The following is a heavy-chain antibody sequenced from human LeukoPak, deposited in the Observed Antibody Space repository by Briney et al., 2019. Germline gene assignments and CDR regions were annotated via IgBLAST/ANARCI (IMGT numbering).Heavy chain of an antibody. V-gene: IGHV1-18*01. CDR2: ISTYNGNT. CDR1: GHTFTTYA. Sequence: ASVKVSCKASGHTFTTYAISWVRQAPGQGLEWMGWISTYNGNTNYAQKFQGRVTLTTDTSTSTAYMDLRSLRSDDTAVYHCARVALGSWYFDLWGQGTLVTVSS. J-gene: IGHJ2*01. D-gene: IGHD2-15*01. CDR3: ARVALGSWYFDL.